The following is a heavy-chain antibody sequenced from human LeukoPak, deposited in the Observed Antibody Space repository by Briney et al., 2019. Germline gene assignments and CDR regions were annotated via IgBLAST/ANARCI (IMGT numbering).Heavy chain of an antibody. D-gene: IGHD3-10*01. Sequence: SETLSLTCAVYGGSFSGYDWSWIRQPPGRGLEWIGEINHSGSTSYSPSLSSRVTISVDTSKNQFSLKLSSVTAADTAVYYCATSYYYGSGSYNQFDYWGQGTLVTASS. V-gene: IGHV4-34*01. CDR2: INHSGST. CDR3: ATSYYYGSGSYNQFDY. CDR1: GGSFSGYD. J-gene: IGHJ4*02.